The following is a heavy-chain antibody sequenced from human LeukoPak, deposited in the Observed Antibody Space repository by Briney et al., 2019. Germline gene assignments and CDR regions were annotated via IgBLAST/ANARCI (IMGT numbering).Heavy chain of an antibody. CDR2: INSDESRT. D-gene: IGHD6-13*01. V-gene: IGHV3-74*01. Sequence: QPGGSLRLSCAASGFTFSSYWMHWVRQAPGKGLVWVSRINSDESRTTYADSVKGRFTISRDNAKNTLYLQMNSLRAEDTAVYYCARGSIAAAGTVFDYWGQGTLVTVSS. CDR3: ARGSIAAAGTVFDY. CDR1: GFTFSSYW. J-gene: IGHJ4*02.